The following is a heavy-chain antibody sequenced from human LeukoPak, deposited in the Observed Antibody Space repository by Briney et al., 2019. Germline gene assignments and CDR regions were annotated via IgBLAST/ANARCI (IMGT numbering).Heavy chain of an antibody. V-gene: IGHV3-23*01. CDR3: ANQLVVTAIPEPYFDY. J-gene: IGHJ4*02. CDR1: GFTFSSYA. CDR2: ISGSGGST. D-gene: IGHD2-21*02. Sequence: PGGSLRLSCAASGFTFSSYAMSWVRQAPGKGLEWVSTISGSGGSTYYADSVKGRFTISRDNSKNTLYLQMNSLRAEDTAVYYCANQLVVTAIPEPYFDYWGQGTLVTVSS.